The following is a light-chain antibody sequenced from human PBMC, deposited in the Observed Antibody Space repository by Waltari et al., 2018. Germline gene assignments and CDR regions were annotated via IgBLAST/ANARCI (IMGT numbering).Light chain of an antibody. CDR1: QSVGTY. V-gene: IGKV3-11*01. CDR2: DAS. J-gene: IGKJ4*01. CDR3: QQRRSWPLT. Sequence: CRASQSVGTYLAWYQQRPGQSPRLLIYDASYRATGIPGRFSGSGSETDFTLTISSLQPEDFAVYYCQQRRSWPLTFGGGTRVQI.